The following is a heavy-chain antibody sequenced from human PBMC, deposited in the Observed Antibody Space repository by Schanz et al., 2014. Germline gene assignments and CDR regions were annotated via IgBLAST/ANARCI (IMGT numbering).Heavy chain of an antibody. J-gene: IGHJ6*02. CDR1: GFIFSSYG. D-gene: IGHD2-15*01. V-gene: IGHV3-NL1*01. CDR3: AKGMGYCSGGTCYDYYYYGLDV. Sequence: QVQLVESGGGVVQPGRSLRLSCAASGFIFSSYGLHWVRQAPGKGLEWVSGISGSGGSTYYADSVKGRFTISRDNSKNTLYLQMNSLSADDTAVFYCAKGMGYCSGGTCYDYYYYGLDVWGQGTTXTVSS. CDR2: ISGSGGST.